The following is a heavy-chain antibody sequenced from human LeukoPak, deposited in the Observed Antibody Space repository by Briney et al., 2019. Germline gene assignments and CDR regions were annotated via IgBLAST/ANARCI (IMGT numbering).Heavy chain of an antibody. CDR1: GGSLSSYY. CDR3: ARAGIAAAGFCMDV. CDR2: IYYSGST. J-gene: IGHJ6*02. D-gene: IGHD6-13*01. Sequence: SETLSLTCTVSGGSLSSYYWSWIRQPPGKGLEWIGYIYYSGSTNYNPSLKSRVTISVDTSKNQFSLKLSSVTAADTAVYYCARAGIAAAGFCMDVWGQGTTVTVSS. V-gene: IGHV4-59*01.